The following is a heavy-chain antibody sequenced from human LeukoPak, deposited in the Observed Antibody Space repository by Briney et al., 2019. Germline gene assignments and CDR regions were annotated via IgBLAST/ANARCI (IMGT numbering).Heavy chain of an antibody. V-gene: IGHV4-4*07. CDR3: ARVYSGYDLPGSLANYYFDY. Sequence: SETLSLTCTVSGGSISSYYWSWILQPAGKGLELIGRFYSGGSTDSNPSLKSRVTMSVDTPKNQFSLKLSSVTAADTAVYYCARVYSGYDLPGSLANYYFDYWGQGTLVTVSS. J-gene: IGHJ4*02. D-gene: IGHD5-12*01. CDR1: GGSISSYY. CDR2: FYSGGST.